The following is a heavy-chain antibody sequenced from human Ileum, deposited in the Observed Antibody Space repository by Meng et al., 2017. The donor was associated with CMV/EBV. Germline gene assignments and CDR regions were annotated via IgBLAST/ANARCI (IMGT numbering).Heavy chain of an antibody. D-gene: IGHD2-2*01. Sequence: VEAGGGLVQSGGSLRLSCAAPGFTVSSTYMTWVRQAPGKGLEWVSLISSDGTTDYADSVKGRFTISTDNSKNSLYLQMNSLREEDTATYYCARDRNTNNWFYYWGQGTLVTVSS. CDR3: ARDRNTNNWFYY. V-gene: IGHV3-66*01. CDR2: ISSDGTT. J-gene: IGHJ5*01. CDR1: GFTVSSTY.